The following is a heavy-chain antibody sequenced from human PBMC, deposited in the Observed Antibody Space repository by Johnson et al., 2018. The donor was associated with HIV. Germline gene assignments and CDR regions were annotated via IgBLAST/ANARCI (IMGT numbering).Heavy chain of an antibody. Sequence: VQLVESGGGLVQPGGSLRLSCAASGFTFSTYAMHWVRQAPGKGLEWVSGISWNSGNIGYADSVKGRFTISRDNAKNSLYLQMNSLRAEDTALYYCARDLIVGASGSDAFDVWGQGTAVTVSS. J-gene: IGHJ3*01. D-gene: IGHD1-26*01. V-gene: IGHV3-9*01. CDR2: ISWNSGNI. CDR3: ARDLIVGASGSDAFDV. CDR1: GFTFSTYA.